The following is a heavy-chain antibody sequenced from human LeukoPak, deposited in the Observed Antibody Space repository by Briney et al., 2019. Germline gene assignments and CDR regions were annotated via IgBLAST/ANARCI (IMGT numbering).Heavy chain of an antibody. CDR3: AKDKDTPATAQPQRGYFES. CDR1: GFPFSGSG. V-gene: IGHV3-33*06. D-gene: IGHD2-15*01. J-gene: IGHJ4*02. CDR2: IWYDGSHQ. Sequence: PGGSLRLSCAASGFPFSGSGMHWDRQAPGKGLEWVAVIWYDGSHQYYADSVKGRFTISRDNSKNTLDLQMNSLRVEDTAVYFCAKDKDTPATAQPQRGYFESWGQGTLVTVSS.